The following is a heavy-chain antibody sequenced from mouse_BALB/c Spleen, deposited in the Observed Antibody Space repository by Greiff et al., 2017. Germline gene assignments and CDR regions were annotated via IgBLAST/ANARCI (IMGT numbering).Heavy chain of an antibody. V-gene: IGHV14-3*02. D-gene: IGHD2-10*02. CDR1: GFNIKDTY. CDR2: IDPANGNT. J-gene: IGHJ2*01. Sequence: VQLQQSGAELVKPGASVKLSCTASGFNIKDTYMHWVKQRPEQGLEWIGRIDPANGNTKYDPKFQGKATITADTSSNTAYLQLSSLTSEDTAVYYCARRPKYGNYFDYWGQGTTLTVSS. CDR3: ARRPKYGNYFDY.